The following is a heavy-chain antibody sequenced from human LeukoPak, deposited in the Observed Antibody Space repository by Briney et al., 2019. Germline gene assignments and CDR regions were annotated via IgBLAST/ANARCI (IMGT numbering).Heavy chain of an antibody. V-gene: IGHV3-48*03. CDR3: AELGITMIGGV. J-gene: IGHJ6*04. D-gene: IGHD3-10*02. Sequence: GGSLRLSCAASGFTFSSYEMNWVRQAPGKGLEWVSYISSSGSTIYYADSVKGRFTTSRDNAKNSLYLQMNSLRAEDTAVCYCAELGITMIGGVWGKGTTVTISS. CDR2: ISSSGSTI. CDR1: GFTFSSYE.